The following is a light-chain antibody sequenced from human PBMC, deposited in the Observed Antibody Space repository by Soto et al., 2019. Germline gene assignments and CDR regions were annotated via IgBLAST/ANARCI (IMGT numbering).Light chain of an antibody. V-gene: IGKV3-20*01. CDR3: QRYGSSPPYT. CDR2: GSS. Sequence: EIVLTQSPGTLSLSPGERATLSCRASQSVSGSYLAWYQQKPGQSPRLLIYGSSDRATGIPDRFSGSGSGTDFTLTISRVEPEDFAVYYCQRYGSSPPYTLGQGTKLEIK. CDR1: QSVSGSY. J-gene: IGKJ2*01.